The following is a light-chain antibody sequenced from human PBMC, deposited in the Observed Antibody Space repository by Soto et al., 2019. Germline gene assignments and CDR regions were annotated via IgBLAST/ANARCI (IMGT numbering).Light chain of an antibody. V-gene: IGLV2-23*03. Sequence: QSVLTQPASGSGSPGQSITISCTGTSSDVGSYNLVSWYQQHPGKAPKLMIYEGSKRPSGVSNRFSGSKSGNTASLTISGLQAEDEADYYCCSYAGSNTFVFGTGTKVTVL. CDR2: EGS. J-gene: IGLJ1*01. CDR1: SSDVGSYNL. CDR3: CSYAGSNTFV.